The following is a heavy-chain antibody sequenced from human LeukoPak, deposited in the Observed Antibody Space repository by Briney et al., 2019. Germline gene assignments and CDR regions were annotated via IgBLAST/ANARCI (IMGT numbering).Heavy chain of an antibody. CDR2: ISSSSSYI. CDR3: AREGNSXAYPFDX. V-gene: IGHV3-21*01. J-gene: IGHJ4*02. D-gene: IGHD3-22*01. CDR1: GFTFSTYN. Sequence: GGSLRLSCAASGFTFSTYNMNWVRQAPGKGLEWVSSISSSSSYIYYADSVKGRFTISRDNAKNSLYLQMNSLRAEDTAVYYCAREGNSXAYPFDXWGQGSLVTVSS.